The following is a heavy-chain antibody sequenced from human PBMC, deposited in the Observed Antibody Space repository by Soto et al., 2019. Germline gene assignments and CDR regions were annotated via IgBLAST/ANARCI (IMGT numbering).Heavy chain of an antibody. CDR3: AAPQSIAARRYYGMDV. Sequence: ASVKVSCKSSGGTFSSYAISWVLQAPGQGLEWMGGIIPIFGNTNYAQKLQGRVTMTTDTSTSTAYMELRSLRSDDTAVYYCAAPQSIAARRYYGMDVWGQGTTVTVSS. J-gene: IGHJ6*02. V-gene: IGHV1-18*01. CDR1: GGTFSSYA. D-gene: IGHD6-6*01. CDR2: IIPIFGNT.